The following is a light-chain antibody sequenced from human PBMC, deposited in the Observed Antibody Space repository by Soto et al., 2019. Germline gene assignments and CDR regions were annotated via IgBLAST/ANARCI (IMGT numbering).Light chain of an antibody. J-gene: IGKJ4*01. CDR1: QSVSSY. CDR3: QQRSNWPLT. V-gene: IGKV3-11*01. CDR2: DAS. Sequence: EIVLTQSPATLSLPPGERATIPCRASQSVSSYLAWYQQKPGQAPRLLIYDASNRATGIPARFSGSGSGTDFTLTISSLEPEDFAVYYCQQRSNWPLTFGGGTKVDIK.